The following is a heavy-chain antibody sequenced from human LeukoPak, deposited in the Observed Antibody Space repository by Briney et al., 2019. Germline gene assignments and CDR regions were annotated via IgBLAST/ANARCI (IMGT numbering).Heavy chain of an antibody. CDR3: ARDQARYYYDSSGYADY. CDR2: ISAYNGNT. D-gene: IGHD3-22*01. CDR1: GYTFTSYG. J-gene: IGHJ4*02. Sequence: GASVKVSCKASGYTFTSYGISWVRQAPGQGLQWMGWISAYNGNTNYAQKLQDRVTMTTDTSTSTAYMELRSLRSDDTAVYYCARDQARYYYDSSGYADYWGQGTLVTVSS. V-gene: IGHV1-18*01.